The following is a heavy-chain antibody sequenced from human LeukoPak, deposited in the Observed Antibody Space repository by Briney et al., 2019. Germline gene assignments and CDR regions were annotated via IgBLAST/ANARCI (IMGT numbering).Heavy chain of an antibody. V-gene: IGHV3-23*01. J-gene: IGHJ4*02. Sequence: GGSLRPSCAASGFTFSSYAMSWVRQAPGKGLEWVSAISGSGGSTYYADSVKGRFTISRDNSKNTLYLQMNSLRAEDTAVYYCAKDWGRYYYDSSGYNYWGQGTLVTVSS. CDR1: GFTFSSYA. CDR3: AKDWGRYYYDSSGYNY. CDR2: ISGSGGST. D-gene: IGHD3-22*01.